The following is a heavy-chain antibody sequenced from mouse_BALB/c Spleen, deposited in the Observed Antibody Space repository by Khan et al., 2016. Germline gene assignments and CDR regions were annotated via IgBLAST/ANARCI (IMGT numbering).Heavy chain of an antibody. V-gene: IGHV1-5*01. CDR1: GYTFTSYW. CDR3: ARVITTGLAWCAY. D-gene: IGHD2-4*01. CDR2: IYPGNSDT. Sequence: VQLQQSGTVLARPGASVTMSCKASGYTFTSYWTHWVKQRPGQGLEWIGAIYPGNSDTSYNQKFKGKAKLTAVTSTSTAYMELSSLTNEDSAVYYCARVITTGLAWCAYWGQGTLVTVSA. J-gene: IGHJ3*01.